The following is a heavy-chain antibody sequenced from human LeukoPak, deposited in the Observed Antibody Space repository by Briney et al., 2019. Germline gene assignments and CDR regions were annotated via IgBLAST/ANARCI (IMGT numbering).Heavy chain of an antibody. V-gene: IGHV4-59*08. CDR3: ARHSIVGQWLVPFDY. CDR1: GGSISSYY. CDR2: IYYSGST. Sequence: SETLSLTCTVSGGSISSYYWSWIRQPPGKGLEWIGYIYYSGSTNYNPSLKSRVTISVDTSKNQFSLKLSSVTAADTAVYYCARHSIVGQWLVPFDYWGQGALVTVCS. D-gene: IGHD6-19*01. J-gene: IGHJ4*02.